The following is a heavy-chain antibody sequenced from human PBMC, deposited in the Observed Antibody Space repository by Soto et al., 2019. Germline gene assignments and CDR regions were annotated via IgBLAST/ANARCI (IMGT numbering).Heavy chain of an antibody. D-gene: IGHD6-19*01. CDR1: GYTFTSYG. Sequence: QVQLVQSGAEVKKPGASVKVSCKASGYTFTSYGISWVRQAPGQGLEWMGWISAYNGNTNYAQKLEGRFTMTTDTSTSTAYMEVRRLRSDDTAAYYCAVAVLGSVACRISDYWGQGTLVTVSS. V-gene: IGHV1-18*01. J-gene: IGHJ4*02. CDR2: ISAYNGNT. CDR3: AVAVLGSVACRISDY.